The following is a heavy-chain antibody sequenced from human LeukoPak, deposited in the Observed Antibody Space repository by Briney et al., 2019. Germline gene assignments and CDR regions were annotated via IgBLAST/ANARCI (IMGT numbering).Heavy chain of an antibody. CDR2: IYYSGST. CDR1: GGSISSSGHY. J-gene: IGHJ4*02. V-gene: IGHV4-61*05. D-gene: IGHD3-10*01. CDR3: ARQKNYYGSGSYWVDY. Sequence: SETLSLTCSVSGGSISSSGHYWGWIRQSPGKGLEWIGYIYYSGSTNYNPSLKSRVTISVDTSENQFSLKLSSVTAADTAVYYCARQKNYYGSGSYWVDYWGQGTLVTVSS.